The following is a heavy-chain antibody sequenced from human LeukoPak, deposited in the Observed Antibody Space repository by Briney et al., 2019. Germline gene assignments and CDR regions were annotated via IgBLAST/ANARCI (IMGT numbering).Heavy chain of an antibody. V-gene: IGHV1-46*01. CDR1: GYTFTKYY. D-gene: IGHD3-16*01. CDR2: INPSAGST. J-gene: IGHJ4*02. CDR3: ARVRYRLAETYIDY. Sequence: ASVKVSCKASGYTFTKYYIHWVRQAPGQGLEWMGIINPSAGSTNYAQKFQGRVTMTRDTSISTAYMELSRLRSDDTAVYYCARVRYRLAETYIDYWGQGTLVTVSS.